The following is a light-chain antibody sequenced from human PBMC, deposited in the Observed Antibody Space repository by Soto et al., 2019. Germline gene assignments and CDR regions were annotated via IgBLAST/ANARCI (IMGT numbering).Light chain of an antibody. CDR2: GAS. CDR3: QQYNNWPLT. J-gene: IGKJ4*01. CDR1: QSVRSN. V-gene: IGKV3-15*01. Sequence: QSPTALAVSPGERATLSCRASQSVRSNLAWYQQKPGQAPRLLIYGASTRATAIPARFSGSGSGTEFTLTISSLQSEDSAVYYCQQYNNWPLTFGGGTKVDIK.